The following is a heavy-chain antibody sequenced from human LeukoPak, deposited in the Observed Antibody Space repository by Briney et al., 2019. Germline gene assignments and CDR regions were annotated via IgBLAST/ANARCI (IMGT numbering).Heavy chain of an antibody. D-gene: IGHD3-22*01. CDR2: IFGSGGSA. J-gene: IGHJ4*02. V-gene: IGHV3-23*01. CDR1: GFTFNSYA. Sequence: PGGSPRLSCAASGFTFNSYAMYWVRQAPGKGLEWVSGIFGSGGSAHYADSVKGRFTISRDNSKNTVYLQMDSLRVEDTAVYFCAKRGVVIRVILVGFHKEAYYFDSWGQGALVIVSS. CDR3: AKRGVVIRVILVGFHKEAYYFDS.